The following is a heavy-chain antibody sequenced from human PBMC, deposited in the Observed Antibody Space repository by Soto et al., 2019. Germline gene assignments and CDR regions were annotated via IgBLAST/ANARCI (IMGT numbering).Heavy chain of an antibody. Sequence: SETLSLTCTVSGGSINSGDYYWTWVRQPPGKGLEWIGNIFHSGSTYYTPSLQSRVTISLDTSKNHFSLKLVSVTPADTAVYYCARDRYYGSGTYYNFYSGMDVWGQGTTVTVSS. CDR1: GGSINSGDYY. J-gene: IGHJ6*02. V-gene: IGHV4-30-4*01. CDR3: ARDRYYGSGTYYNFYSGMDV. CDR2: IFHSGST. D-gene: IGHD3-10*01.